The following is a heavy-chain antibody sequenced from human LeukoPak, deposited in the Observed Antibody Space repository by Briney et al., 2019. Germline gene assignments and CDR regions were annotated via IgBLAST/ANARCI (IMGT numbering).Heavy chain of an antibody. D-gene: IGHD1-14*01. V-gene: IGHV3-21*01. CDR3: ARDPPPGTTSDY. Sequence: PGGSLRLSCAASGFTFSSYSMNWVRQAPGKGLEWVSSISSSSSYIYYADSVKGRFTISRDNAKNSLYLQMNSLRAEDTAVYYCARDPPPGTTSDYWGQGTLVTVSS. CDR2: ISSSSSYI. CDR1: GFTFSSYS. J-gene: IGHJ4*02.